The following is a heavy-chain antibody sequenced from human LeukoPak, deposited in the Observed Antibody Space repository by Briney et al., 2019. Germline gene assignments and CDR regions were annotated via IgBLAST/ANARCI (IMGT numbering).Heavy chain of an antibody. J-gene: IGHJ3*02. CDR3: ARDLDYSGSYSNAFDI. D-gene: IGHD1-26*01. CDR1: GGTFSSYA. V-gene: IGHV1-69*01. CDR2: IIPIFGTA. Sequence: GSSVKVSCKASGGTFSSYAISWVRQAPRQGLEWMGGIIPIFGTANYAQKFQGRVTITADESTSTAYMELSSLRSEDTAVYYCARDLDYSGSYSNAFDIWGQGTMVTVSS.